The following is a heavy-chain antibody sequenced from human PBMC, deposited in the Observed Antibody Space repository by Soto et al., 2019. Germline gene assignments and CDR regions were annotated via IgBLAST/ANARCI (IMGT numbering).Heavy chain of an antibody. V-gene: IGHV4-31*03. CDR2: ISYSGST. CDR1: AGSISTINYY. CDR3: ARSAQWDGFDP. J-gene: IGHJ3*01. D-gene: IGHD2-8*01. Sequence: QVQLQESGPGLVRPSQTLSLTCTVSAGSISTINYYWSWIRQHPEKGLEWIGYISYSGSTSDHSSLKSRVTISLDTSKKQFSLTLTSVTAADTAVYYCARSAQWDGFDPWGQGTMVTVSS.